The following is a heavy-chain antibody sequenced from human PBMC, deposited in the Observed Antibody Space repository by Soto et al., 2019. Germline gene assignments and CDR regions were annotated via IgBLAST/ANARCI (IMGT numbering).Heavy chain of an antibody. CDR2: VSHDGRNT. CDR3: AKWGRQWLVTSDFNY. CDR1: GFTFSDYA. V-gene: IGHV3-30*18. D-gene: IGHD6-19*01. J-gene: IGHJ4*02. Sequence: VQLVESGGGVVQPGRSLRLSCAASGFTFSDYAMHWVRQAPGKGLEWGAVVSHDGRNTHYADSVKGRFTISRESSKNTVSLEMTSLRAEDTAVYYCAKWGRQWLVTSDFNYWGQGALVTVSS.